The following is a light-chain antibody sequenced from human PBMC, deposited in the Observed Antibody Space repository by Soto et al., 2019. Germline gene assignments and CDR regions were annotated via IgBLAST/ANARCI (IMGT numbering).Light chain of an antibody. Sequence: QSALTQPASVSASPGQSITISCTGTSSDVGSYNLVSWYQHHPGKAPKLIIYEANKWPSGISNRFSGSESGNTASLTISGLQAEDEADYYCCSYASRDTYVFGTGTKLTVL. CDR2: EAN. J-gene: IGLJ1*01. V-gene: IGLV2-23*01. CDR1: SSDVGSYNL. CDR3: CSYASRDTYV.